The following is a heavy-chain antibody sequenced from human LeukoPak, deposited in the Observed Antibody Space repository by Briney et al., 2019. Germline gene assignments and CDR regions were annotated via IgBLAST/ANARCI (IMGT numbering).Heavy chain of an antibody. CDR2: IYHSGST. V-gene: IGHV4-4*02. J-gene: IGHJ4*02. Sequence: SETLSLTCAVSGGSITNNNWWTWVRQPPGKGLEWIGEIYHSGSTKYNPSLKSRVTISVDTSKNQFSLRLRSVTAADTAVYYCAREGYSGHDFIYWGQGTLVTVSS. D-gene: IGHD5-12*01. CDR3: AREGYSGHDFIY. CDR1: GGSITNNNW.